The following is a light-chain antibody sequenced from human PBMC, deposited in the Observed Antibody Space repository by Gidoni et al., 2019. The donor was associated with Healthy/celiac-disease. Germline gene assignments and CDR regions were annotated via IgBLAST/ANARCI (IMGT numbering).Light chain of an antibody. Sequence: QSVLTQPPSASGTPGQRVTISCSGSSSYIGSNTVNWYQQLPGTAPKLLIYSNNQRPSGVPDRFSGSKSGTSASLAISGLQSEDEADYYCAAWDDSLKLWVFGGGTKLTVL. V-gene: IGLV1-44*01. CDR3: AAWDDSLKLWV. J-gene: IGLJ2*01. CDR2: SNN. CDR1: SSYIGSNT.